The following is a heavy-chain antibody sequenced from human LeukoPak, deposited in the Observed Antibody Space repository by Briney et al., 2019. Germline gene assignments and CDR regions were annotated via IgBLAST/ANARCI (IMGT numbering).Heavy chain of an antibody. CDR1: GGSFSGYY. CDR2: INHSGST. J-gene: IGHJ5*02. D-gene: IGHD3-3*01. CDR3: ARGSRRITIFGVVRSGFDP. V-gene: IGHV4-34*01. Sequence: SETLSLTCAVYGGSFSGYYWSWIRQPPGKGLEWIGEINHSGSTNYNPSLKSRVTISVDTSKNQFSLKLSSVTAADTAVYYCARGSRRITIFGVVRSGFDPWGQGTLVTVSS.